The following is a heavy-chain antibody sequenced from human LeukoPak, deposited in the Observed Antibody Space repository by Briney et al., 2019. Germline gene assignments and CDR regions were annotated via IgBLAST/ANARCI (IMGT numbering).Heavy chain of an antibody. CDR1: GYTFTGYY. CDR3: ARAATVTPDY. Sequence: ASVKVSCKASGYTFTGYYMHWVRQAPGQGLEWMGWINPNSGGTNYAQKFQGRVTMTRDSSISTAYMELSRMRSDDAAVDYCARAATVTPDYWGQGTLVTVSS. V-gene: IGHV1-2*02. J-gene: IGHJ4*02. D-gene: IGHD4-17*01. CDR2: INPNSGGT.